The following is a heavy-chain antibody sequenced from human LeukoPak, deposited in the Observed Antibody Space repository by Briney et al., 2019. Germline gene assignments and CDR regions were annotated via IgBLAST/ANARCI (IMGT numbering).Heavy chain of an antibody. CDR1: GFTFSSYG. Sequence: GGTLRLSCAASGFTFSSYGMSWVRQAPGKGLEWVSAISGSGGSTYYADSVKGRFTISRDSSKNTLYLQMNSLRAEDTAVYYCARSSTVTGYSLGHYYYYYYYMDVWGKGTTVTISS. CDR3: ARSSTVTGYSLGHYYYYYYYMDV. J-gene: IGHJ6*03. V-gene: IGHV3-23*01. CDR2: ISGSGGST. D-gene: IGHD3-9*01.